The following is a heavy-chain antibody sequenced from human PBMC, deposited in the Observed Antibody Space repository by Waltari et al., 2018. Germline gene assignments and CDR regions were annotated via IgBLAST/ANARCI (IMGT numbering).Heavy chain of an antibody. J-gene: IGHJ4*02. Sequence: QVQLVQSGAEVKKPGASVRGPCKASGYTFTGYYIHGVRQAPGKGLEWMGRINPNTGDTKFAQNFRVRVTMTRDTSISTAYMELSGLRSDDTAMYFCARREHFGDSLDYWGQGTLVAVSS. D-gene: IGHD3-16*01. CDR3: ARREHFGDSLDY. V-gene: IGHV1-2*06. CDR2: INPNTGDT. CDR1: GYTFTGYY.